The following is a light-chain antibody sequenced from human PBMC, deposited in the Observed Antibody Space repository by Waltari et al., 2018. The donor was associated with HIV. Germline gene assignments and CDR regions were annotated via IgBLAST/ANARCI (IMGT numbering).Light chain of an antibody. V-gene: IGKV3-15*01. J-gene: IGKJ1*01. CDR3: QQYNNWPQT. CDR2: GAS. Sequence: VMKQSPATLSVSPGERATHSSKASQSVSSNLAWYRQKPGQAPRLLIYGASTRATGIPARFSGSGSGTEFTLTISSLQSEDFTIYYCQQYNNWPQTFGQGTKVEIK. CDR1: QSVSSN.